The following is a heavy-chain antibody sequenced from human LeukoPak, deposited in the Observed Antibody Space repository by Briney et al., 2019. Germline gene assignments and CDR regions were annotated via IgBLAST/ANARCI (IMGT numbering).Heavy chain of an antibody. CDR3: ARVSSNSRGDYFDY. Sequence: SVKVSCKASGGTFSSYAISWVRQAPGQGLEWMGRIIPILGIANYAQKFQGRVAITADKSTSTAYMELSSLRSEDTAVYYCARVSSNSRGDYFDYWGQGTLVTVSS. V-gene: IGHV1-69*04. D-gene: IGHD4-23*01. CDR1: GGTFSSYA. CDR2: IIPILGIA. J-gene: IGHJ4*02.